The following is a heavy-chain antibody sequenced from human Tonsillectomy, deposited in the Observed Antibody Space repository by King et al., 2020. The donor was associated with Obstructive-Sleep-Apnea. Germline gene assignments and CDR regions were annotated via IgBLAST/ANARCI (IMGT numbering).Heavy chain of an antibody. V-gene: IGHV3-66*01. CDR3: AREPYDSSGYYNDAFHI. CDR2: IYSGGSI. J-gene: IGHJ3*02. CDR1: GFTVSSNY. Sequence: VQLVESGGGLVQPGGSLRLSCAASGFTVSSNYMSWVRQAPGMGLEWVSVIYSGGSIYYADSVKGRFTISRDNSKNTLYLQMNSLRAEDTAVYYCAREPYDSSGYYNDAFHIWGQGKMVTVSS. D-gene: IGHD3-22*01.